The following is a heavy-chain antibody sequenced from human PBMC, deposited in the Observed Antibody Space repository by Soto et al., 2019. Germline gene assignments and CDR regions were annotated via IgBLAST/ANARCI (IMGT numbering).Heavy chain of an antibody. Sequence: EMTLVESGGGLVQPGRSLRLSCAASGFTFDDYAMHWVRLPPGKGLEWVSSISWNSGIIDYADSVKGRFSIYRDSANNSLYLQMNSLRPEDTALYYCAKEIQWGGIYLNHACDVWGQGTMVSGSA. J-gene: IGHJ3*01. V-gene: IGHV3-9*01. CDR2: ISWNSGII. CDR1: GFTFDDYA. D-gene: IGHD1-26*01. CDR3: AKEIQWGGIYLNHACDV.